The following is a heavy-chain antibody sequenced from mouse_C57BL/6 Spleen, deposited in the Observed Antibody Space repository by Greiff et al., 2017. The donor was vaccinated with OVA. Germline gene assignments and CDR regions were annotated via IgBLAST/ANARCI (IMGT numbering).Heavy chain of an antibody. CDR2: IRNKANNHAT. V-gene: IGHV6-6*01. CDR3: TRDYDGEAWFAY. D-gene: IGHD2-4*01. CDR1: GFTFSDAW. J-gene: IGHJ3*01. Sequence: LQQSGGCLVQPGGSMKLSCAASGFTFSDAWMDWVRQSPEKGLEWVAEIRNKANNHATYYAESVKGRFTISRDDSKSSVYLQMNSLRAEDTGIYYCTRDYDGEAWFAYWGQGTLVTVSA.